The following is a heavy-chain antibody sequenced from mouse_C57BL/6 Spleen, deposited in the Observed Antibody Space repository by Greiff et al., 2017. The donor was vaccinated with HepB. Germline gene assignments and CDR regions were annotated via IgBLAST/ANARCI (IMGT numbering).Heavy chain of an antibody. CDR3: ARDRGLAYYYYAMDY. Sequence: EVKLMESEGGLVQPGSSMKLSCTASGFTFSDYYMAWVRQVPEKGLEWVANINYDGSSTYYLDSLKSRFIISRDNAKNILYLQMSSLKSEDTATYYCARDRGLAYYYYAMDYWGQGTSVTVSS. V-gene: IGHV5-16*01. CDR2: INYDGSST. J-gene: IGHJ4*01. CDR1: GFTFSDYY. D-gene: IGHD6-5*01.